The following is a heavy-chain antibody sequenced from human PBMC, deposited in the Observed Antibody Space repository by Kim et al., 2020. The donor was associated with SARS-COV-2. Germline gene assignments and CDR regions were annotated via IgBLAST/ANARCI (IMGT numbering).Heavy chain of an antibody. J-gene: IGHJ5*02. D-gene: IGHD3-9*01. CDR1: GLTFSSDW. Sequence: GGSLRLSCVASGLTFSSDWMNWVRQAPGKGLEWVANIKQDGSEKNYVDAVKGRFTISRDSAKKSLYLHMNSLRAEDTAVYYCAGSILTGSWGQGTRVTVS. V-gene: IGHV3-7*01. CDR2: IKQDGSEK. CDR3: AGSILTGS.